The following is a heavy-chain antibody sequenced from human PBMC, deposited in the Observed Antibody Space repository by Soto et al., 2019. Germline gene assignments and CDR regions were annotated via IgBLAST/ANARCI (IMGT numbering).Heavy chain of an antibody. V-gene: IGHV3-33*01. Sequence: PGGSLRLSCAASGFTFSTYVMHWFRQAPGKGLEWVAVIWYDESNKYYADSVKGRFTISRDNSKNILYLQMNSLRVEDTAVYYCARDRNYYFDYWGQGTLVTVSS. CDR1: GFTFSTYV. CDR2: IWYDESNK. CDR3: ARDRNYYFDY. J-gene: IGHJ4*02. D-gene: IGHD1-7*01.